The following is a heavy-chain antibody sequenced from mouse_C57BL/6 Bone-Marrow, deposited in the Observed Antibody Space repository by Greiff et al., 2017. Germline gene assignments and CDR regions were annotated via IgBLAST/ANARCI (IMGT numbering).Heavy chain of an antibody. V-gene: IGHV1-69*01. J-gene: IGHJ1*03. CDR2: IDPSDSYT. CDR3: AREYWYFDV. CDR1: GYTFTSYW. Sequence: QVQLQQPGAELVMPGASVKLSCKASGYTFTSYWMHWVKKRPGQGLEWIGEIDPSDSYTNYNQKFKGKSTLTVDKSSSTAYMQLSSLTSEDSAVYYCAREYWYFDVWGTGTTVTVSS.